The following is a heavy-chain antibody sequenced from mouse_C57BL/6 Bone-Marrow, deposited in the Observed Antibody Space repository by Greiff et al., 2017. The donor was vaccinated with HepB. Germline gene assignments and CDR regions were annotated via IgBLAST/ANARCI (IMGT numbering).Heavy chain of an antibody. J-gene: IGHJ3*01. D-gene: IGHD1-1*01. CDR3: ARKAVVAEGFAY. V-gene: IGHV2-2*01. CDR1: GFSLTSYG. CDR2: IWSGGST. Sequence: VQLQQSGPGLVQPSQSLSITCPVSGFSLTSYGVHWVRQSPGKGLEWLGVIWSGGSTDYNAAFISRLSISKDNSKSQVFFKMNSLQADDTAIYYCARKAVVAEGFAYWGQGTLVTVSA.